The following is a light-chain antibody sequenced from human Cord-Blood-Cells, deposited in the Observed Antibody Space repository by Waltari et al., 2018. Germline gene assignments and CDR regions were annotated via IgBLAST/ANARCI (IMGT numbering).Light chain of an antibody. CDR2: AAS. CDR3: QQSYSTPPFT. J-gene: IGKJ3*01. V-gene: IGKV1-39*01. CDR1: QSIRSY. Sequence: DIQMTQSPSSLSASVGDRVTITCRASQSIRSYLNWYQQKPGKAPKRLFYAASSLQSGVPSRFSGSGSGTDFTLTISSLQPEDFATYYCQQSYSTPPFTFGPGTKVDIK.